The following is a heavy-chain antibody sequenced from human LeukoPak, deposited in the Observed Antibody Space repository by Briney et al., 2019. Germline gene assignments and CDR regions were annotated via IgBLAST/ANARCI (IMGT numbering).Heavy chain of an antibody. CDR3: ARAPPGGYCSGNSCYSFYYFDY. V-gene: IGHV4-4*02. D-gene: IGHD2-15*01. CDR2: IYHSGST. CDR1: GGSISSSNW. J-gene: IGHJ4*02. Sequence: SGTLSLTCAVSGGSISSSNWWSWVRQPPGKGLEWIGEIYHSGSTYYNPSLKSRVTISVDTSKNQFSLKLNSVTAADTAVYYCARAPPGGYCSGNSCYSFYYFDYWGQGTLVTVSS.